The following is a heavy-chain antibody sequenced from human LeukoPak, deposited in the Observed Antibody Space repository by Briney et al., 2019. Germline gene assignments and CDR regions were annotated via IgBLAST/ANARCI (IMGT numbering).Heavy chain of an antibody. V-gene: IGHV4-38-2*02. CDR1: GYSISSGYY. CDR3: ARVPGIDYDYVWGRPGKHFDY. D-gene: IGHD3-16*01. CDR2: IYHSGIT. Sequence: SETLSLTCIVSGYSISSGYYWGWIRQPPGKALEWIGNIYHSGITYYNPSLKSRVTISVDTSKNQFSLKLSSVTAADTAVYYCARVPGIDYDYVWGRPGKHFDYWGQGTLVTVSS. J-gene: IGHJ4*02.